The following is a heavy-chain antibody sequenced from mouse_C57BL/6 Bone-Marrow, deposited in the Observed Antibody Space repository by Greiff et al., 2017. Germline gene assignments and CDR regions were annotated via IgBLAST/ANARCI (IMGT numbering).Heavy chain of an antibody. CDR2: ISDGGSFT. J-gene: IGHJ3*01. CDR1: GFTFSSYA. Sequence: EVQVVESGGGLVKPGGSLKLSCAASGFTFSSYAMSWVRQTPEKRLEWVATISDGGSFTYSPDNVMGAFTLSRESAKNNLYLQMSHLESEDTAMHYCAREGCHGGGWFAYWGQGTLVTVSA. V-gene: IGHV5-4*01. CDR3: AREGCHGGGWFAY. D-gene: IGHD1-1*02.